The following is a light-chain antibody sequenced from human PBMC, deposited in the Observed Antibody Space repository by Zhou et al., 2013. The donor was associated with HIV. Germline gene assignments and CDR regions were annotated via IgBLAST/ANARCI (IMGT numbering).Light chain of an antibody. CDR3: QKYNSAPRT. Sequence: IQLTQSPSSLSASVGDRVTITCRASQGISSALAWYQQKPGKAPKLLIHAASTLQSGVPSRFSGSGSGTDFTLTISGLQPEDVATFYCQKYNSAPRTFGQGTKVEIK. CDR2: AAS. CDR1: QGISSA. J-gene: IGKJ1*01. V-gene: IGKV1-27*01.